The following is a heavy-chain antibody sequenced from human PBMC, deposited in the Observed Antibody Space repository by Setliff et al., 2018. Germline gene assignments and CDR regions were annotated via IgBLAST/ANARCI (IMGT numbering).Heavy chain of an antibody. CDR2: INPSGEGT. CDR1: GYPFISYD. CDR3: AREAPGYNYNDYFDY. Sequence: ASVKVSCKASGYPFISYDINWVRQAPGQGLEWMGLINPSGEGTVYAQKVQGRGTISTDESTTTSYRELSSLRSEDTAVYYCAREAPGYNYNDYFDYWGQGTLVTVSS. V-gene: IGHV1-46*01. J-gene: IGHJ4*02. D-gene: IGHD5-12*01.